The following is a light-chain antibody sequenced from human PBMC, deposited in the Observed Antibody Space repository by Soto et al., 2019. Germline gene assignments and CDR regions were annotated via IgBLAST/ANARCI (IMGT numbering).Light chain of an antibody. CDR1: QSVGSN. V-gene: IGKV3-15*01. CDR3: QHYNNWPRT. Sequence: EIVMTQSPATLSVSPGERATLSCRASQSVGSNLAWYQQKPGQAPRLLINGASTRATGIPARFSGSGSGTEFTLTISSLQSEDFAVYYCQHYNNWPRTFGQGTKVEIK. CDR2: GAS. J-gene: IGKJ1*01.